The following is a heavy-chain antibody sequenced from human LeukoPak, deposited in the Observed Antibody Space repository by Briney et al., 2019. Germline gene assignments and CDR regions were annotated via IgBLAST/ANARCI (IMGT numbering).Heavy chain of an antibody. CDR3: ARGGVDYYGSGTYHLMYYFDY. V-gene: IGHV3-23*01. Sequence: PGGSLRLSCAASGFTFSSYAMSWVRQAPGKGLEWVSGISGSGGASYYADSVKGRFTISRDDSHNTLYLQMNSLRAEDTAVYFCARGGVDYYGSGTYHLMYYFDYWGQGALVTVSS. J-gene: IGHJ4*02. CDR2: ISGSGGAS. CDR1: GFTFSSYA. D-gene: IGHD3-10*01.